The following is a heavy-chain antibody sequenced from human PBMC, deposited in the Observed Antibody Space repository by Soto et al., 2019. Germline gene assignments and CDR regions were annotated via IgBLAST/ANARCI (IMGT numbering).Heavy chain of an antibody. CDR2: ISSSGSTI. Sequence: LRLSCAASGFTFSSYEMNWVRQAPGKGLEWVSYISSSGSTIYYADSVKGRFTISRDNAKNSLYLQMNSLRAEDTAVYYCAGISGSNSWAFDIWGQGTMVTVSS. V-gene: IGHV3-48*03. J-gene: IGHJ3*02. D-gene: IGHD1-26*01. CDR1: GFTFSSYE. CDR3: AGISGSNSWAFDI.